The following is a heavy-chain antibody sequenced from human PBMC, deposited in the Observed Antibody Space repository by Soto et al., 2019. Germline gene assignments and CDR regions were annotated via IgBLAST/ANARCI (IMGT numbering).Heavy chain of an antibody. J-gene: IGHJ4*02. CDR2: IYHSGST. Sequence: SETLSLTCAVSGGSISSSNWWSWVRQPPGKGLEWIGEIYHSGSTNYNPSLKSRVTISVDKSKNQFSLKLSSVTAVDTAVYYCATKVSSWYPSLGYWGQGTLVTVSS. CDR1: GGSISSSNW. V-gene: IGHV4-4*02. CDR3: ATKVSSWYPSLGY. D-gene: IGHD6-13*01.